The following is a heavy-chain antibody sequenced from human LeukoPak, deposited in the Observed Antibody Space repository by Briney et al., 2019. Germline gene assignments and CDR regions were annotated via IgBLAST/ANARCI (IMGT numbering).Heavy chain of an antibody. J-gene: IGHJ6*03. CDR1: GFTFSSYW. Sequence: PGGSLRLSCAASGFTFSSYWMSLVRQAPGKGLEWVANIKQDGSEKYYVDSVKGRFTISRDNAKNSLYLQMNSLRAEDTAVYYCAREGGGYSSSWYETRYYYMDVWGKGTTVTVSS. CDR3: AREGGGYSSSWYETRYYYMDV. CDR2: IKQDGSEK. V-gene: IGHV3-7*01. D-gene: IGHD6-13*01.